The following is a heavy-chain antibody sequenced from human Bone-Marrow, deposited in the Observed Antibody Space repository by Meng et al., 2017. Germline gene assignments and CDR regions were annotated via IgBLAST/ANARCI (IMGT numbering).Heavy chain of an antibody. CDR1: GYTFTSYY. Sequence: VKVPCKASGYTFTSYYMHWVRQAPGQGLEWMGIINPSGGSTSYAHKFQGRVTMTRDTSTSTVYMELSSLRSEDTAVYYFAGDPVFRRDGYNLVLGGLDYWGQGTLVTVSS. D-gene: IGHD5-24*01. J-gene: IGHJ4*02. CDR2: INPSGGST. CDR3: AGDPVFRRDGYNLVLGGLDY. V-gene: IGHV1-46*01.